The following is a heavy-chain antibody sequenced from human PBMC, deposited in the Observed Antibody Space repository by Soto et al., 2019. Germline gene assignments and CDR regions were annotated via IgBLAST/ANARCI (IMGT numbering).Heavy chain of an antibody. D-gene: IGHD5-18*01. CDR2: IIPIFGTA. J-gene: IGHJ3*02. Sequence: SVKVSCKASGGSFSSYAISLVRQAPGQGLEWMGGIIPIFGTANYAQKFQGRVTITRDTSASTAYMELSSLRSEDTAVYYCARDGSGGYSYDTDAFDIWGQGTMVTVSS. CDR3: ARDGSGGYSYDTDAFDI. V-gene: IGHV1-69*05. CDR1: GGSFSSYA.